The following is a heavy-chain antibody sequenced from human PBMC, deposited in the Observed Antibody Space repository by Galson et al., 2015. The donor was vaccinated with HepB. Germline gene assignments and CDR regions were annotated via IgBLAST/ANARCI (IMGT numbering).Heavy chain of an antibody. CDR1: GGTFSSYA. Sequence: SVKVSCKASGGTFSSYAISWVRQAPGQGLEWMGGIIPILGIANYAQKFQGRVTITADKSTSTAYMELSSLRSEDTAVYYCARALHLEYSSSRGDPWGQGTLVTVSS. CDR3: ARALHLEYSSSRGDP. V-gene: IGHV1-69*10. J-gene: IGHJ5*02. CDR2: IIPILGIA. D-gene: IGHD6-6*01.